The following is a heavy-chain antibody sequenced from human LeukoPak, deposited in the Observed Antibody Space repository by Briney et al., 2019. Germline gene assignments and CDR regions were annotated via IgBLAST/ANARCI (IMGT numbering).Heavy chain of an antibody. Sequence: GGSLRLSCAASGFTFSSYSMNWVRQAPGEGLEWVSSISSSSSYIYYADSVKGRFTISRDNAKNSLYLQMNSLRAEDTAVYYCARDLGWYFDLWGRGTLVTVSS. CDR2: ISSSSSYI. J-gene: IGHJ2*01. V-gene: IGHV3-21*01. CDR1: GFTFSSYS. CDR3: ARDLGWYFDL.